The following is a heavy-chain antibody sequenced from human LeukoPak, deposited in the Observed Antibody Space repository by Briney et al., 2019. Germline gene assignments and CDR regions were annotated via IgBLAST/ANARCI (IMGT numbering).Heavy chain of an antibody. Sequence: ASVTVSCRASGYTFTSYDINWVRQATGQVLEWMGWMNPNSGNTGYAQKFQGRVTMTRNASISTAYMELSSLRSEDTAVYYCARVKGDYVEYYYYGMDVWGQGTTVTVSS. D-gene: IGHD4-17*01. CDR3: ARVKGDYVEYYYYGMDV. V-gene: IGHV1-8*01. CDR2: MNPNSGNT. CDR1: GYTFTSYD. J-gene: IGHJ6*02.